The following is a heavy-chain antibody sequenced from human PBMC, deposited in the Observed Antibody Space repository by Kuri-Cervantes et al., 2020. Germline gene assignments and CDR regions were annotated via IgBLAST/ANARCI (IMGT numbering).Heavy chain of an antibody. D-gene: IGHD3-16*02. J-gene: IGHJ6*02. CDR3: ARGRYDYVWGSYRSPNYYYGMDV. CDR2: IYYSGST. Sequence: SETLSLTCTVSGGSISSSSYYWGWIRQPPGKGLEWIGSIYYSGSTYYNPSLKSRVTISVDTSKNQFSLKLSSVTAADTAVYYCARGRYDYVWGSYRSPNYYYGMDVWGQGTTVTVSS. CDR1: GGSISSSSYY. V-gene: IGHV4-39*07.